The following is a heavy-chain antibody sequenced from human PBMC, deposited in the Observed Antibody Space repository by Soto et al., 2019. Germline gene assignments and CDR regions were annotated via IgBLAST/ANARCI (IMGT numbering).Heavy chain of an antibody. CDR3: ARKLDLIDAFDI. CDR1: GDTVTSYG. Sequence: QVQLVQSGAEVKKPGASVKVSCKASGDTVTSYGISWVRQAPGQGLEWMGWISAYNGNTNYAQKLQGRVTMTTVTSTSTAYTELRSLRSDDTAVYYCARKLDLIDAFDIWGQGTMVTVSS. J-gene: IGHJ3*02. CDR2: ISAYNGNT. V-gene: IGHV1-18*01. D-gene: IGHD6-6*01.